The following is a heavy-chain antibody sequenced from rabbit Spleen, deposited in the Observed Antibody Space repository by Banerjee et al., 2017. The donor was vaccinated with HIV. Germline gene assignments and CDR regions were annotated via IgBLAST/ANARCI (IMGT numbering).Heavy chain of an antibody. V-gene: IGHV1S45*01. CDR2: IDTNDGDT. CDR1: GFSFSSNW. CDR3: AGNYVNAFDL. D-gene: IGHD1-1*01. J-gene: IGHJ2*01. Sequence: QEQLEESGGDLVKPEGSLTLTCTASGFSFSSNWICWVRQAPGKGLEWIACIDTNDGDTDYANWPKGRFTVSKTSSTTVTLQMTSLTAADTAAYFCAGNYVNAFDLWGPGTLVTVS.